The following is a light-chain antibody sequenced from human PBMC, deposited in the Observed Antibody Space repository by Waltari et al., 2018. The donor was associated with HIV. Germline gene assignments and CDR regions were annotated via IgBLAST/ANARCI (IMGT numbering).Light chain of an antibody. CDR2: EVS. J-gene: IGLJ1*01. Sequence: QSALTQPASVSGSPGQSITISCTGTSSYVGGYNYCSWYQQYQGKAPKLMIYEVSNRPSGVSNRFSGSKFGNTASLTISGLQAEDEADYYCSSYTTSSTLEVFGTGTKVTVL. CDR1: SSYVGGYNY. V-gene: IGLV2-14*01. CDR3: SSYTTSSTLEV.